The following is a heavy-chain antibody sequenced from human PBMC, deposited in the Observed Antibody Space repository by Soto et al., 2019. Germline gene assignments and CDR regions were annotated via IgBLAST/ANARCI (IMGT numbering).Heavy chain of an antibody. Sequence: QVQLVQSGAEVKKPGASVKVSCKASGYTFTSYGISWVRQAPGQGLEWMGWISAYNGNTNYAQKLQGRVTMPTDNTPRAVDRGQRSLRSENPAVYYCARGTGDGSGSYYGYWGQGTLVTFSS. D-gene: IGHD3-10*01. V-gene: IGHV1-18*01. J-gene: IGHJ4*02. CDR3: ARGTGDGSGSYYGY. CDR1: GYTFTSYG. CDR2: ISAYNGNT.